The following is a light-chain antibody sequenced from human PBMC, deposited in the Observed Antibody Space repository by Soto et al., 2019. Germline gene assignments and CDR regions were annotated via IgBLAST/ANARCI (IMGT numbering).Light chain of an antibody. Sequence: DIQMTQSPSSLSASVGDRVTITCRASQSISSYLNWYQQKPGKAPELLIYGASSLQSGVPSRFSGSGSWTDFTLTISSLQPEDFATYYCQHSYSTLYTFGQGTKLEIK. V-gene: IGKV1-39*01. CDR3: QHSYSTLYT. CDR1: QSISSY. CDR2: GAS. J-gene: IGKJ2*01.